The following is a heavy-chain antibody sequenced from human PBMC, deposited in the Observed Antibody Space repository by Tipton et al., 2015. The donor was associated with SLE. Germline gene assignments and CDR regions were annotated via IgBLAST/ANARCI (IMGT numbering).Heavy chain of an antibody. CDR2: IYYSGST. CDR1: GGSISSYY. Sequence: TLSLTCTVSGGSISSYYWSWIRQPPGKGLEWFGYIYYSGSTNYNPSLKSRVTISVDTSKNQFSLKLSSVTAADTAVYYCARGGGLTTVTTYAFDIWGQGTMVTVSS. D-gene: IGHD4-17*01. V-gene: IGHV4-59*01. J-gene: IGHJ3*02. CDR3: ARGGGLTTVTTYAFDI.